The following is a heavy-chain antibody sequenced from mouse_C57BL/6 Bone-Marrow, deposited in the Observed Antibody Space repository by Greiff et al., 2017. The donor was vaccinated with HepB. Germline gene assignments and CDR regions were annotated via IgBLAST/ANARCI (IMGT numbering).Heavy chain of an antibody. CDR1: GYTFTSYG. CDR3: AREGLLWYYYAMDY. CDR2: IYPRSGNT. D-gene: IGHD2-1*01. J-gene: IGHJ4*01. Sequence: QVQLQQSGAELARPGASVKLSCKASGYTFTSYGISWVKQRTGQGLEWIGEIYPRSGNTYYNEKFKGKATLTADKSSSTAYMELRSLTSEDSAVYFCAREGLLWYYYAMDYWGQGTSVTVSS. V-gene: IGHV1-81*01.